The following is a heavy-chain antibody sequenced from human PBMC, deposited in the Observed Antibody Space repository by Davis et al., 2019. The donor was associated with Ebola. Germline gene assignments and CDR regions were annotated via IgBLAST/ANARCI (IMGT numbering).Heavy chain of an antibody. CDR3: ARDPRAAKAYYYYYGMDV. J-gene: IGHJ6*02. CDR2: IRSKAYGGTT. CDR1: GFTFGDYA. V-gene: IGHV3-49*04. D-gene: IGHD4/OR15-4a*01. Sequence: GESLKISCTASGFTFGDYAMSWVRQAPGKGLEWVGFIRSKAYGGTTEYAASVKGRFTISRDNAKNSLYLQMNSLRAEDTAVYYCARDPRAAKAYYYYYGMDVWGQGTTVTVSS.